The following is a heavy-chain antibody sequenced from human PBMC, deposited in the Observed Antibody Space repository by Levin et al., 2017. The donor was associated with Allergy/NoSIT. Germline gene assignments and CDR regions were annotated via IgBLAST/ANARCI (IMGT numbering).Heavy chain of an antibody. CDR1: GGTFSSYA. CDR2: IIPIFGTA. V-gene: IGHV1-69*13. CDR3: ASPRRGVLEPAFDY. Sequence: SVKVSCKASGGTFSSYAISWVRQAPGQGLEWMGGIIPIFGTANYAQKFQGRVTITADESTSTAYMELSSLRSEDTAVYYCASPRRGVLEPAFDYWGQGTLVTVSS. D-gene: IGHD1-1*01. J-gene: IGHJ4*02.